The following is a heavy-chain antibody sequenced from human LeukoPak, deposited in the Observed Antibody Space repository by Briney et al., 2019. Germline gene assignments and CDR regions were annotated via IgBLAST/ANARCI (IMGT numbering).Heavy chain of an antibody. CDR2: ISSSGGTI. CDR3: ARKQVDSVAMEYYFDY. Sequence: PGESLRLSCAASGFTFSSYEINWVRQAPGKGLEWVSYISSSGGTIYYADSVKGRFTISRDNAKNSLYLQMNSLRAEDTAVYYCARKQVDSVAMEYYFDYWGQGTLVTVSS. V-gene: IGHV3-48*03. J-gene: IGHJ4*02. CDR1: GFTFSSYE. D-gene: IGHD5-12*01.